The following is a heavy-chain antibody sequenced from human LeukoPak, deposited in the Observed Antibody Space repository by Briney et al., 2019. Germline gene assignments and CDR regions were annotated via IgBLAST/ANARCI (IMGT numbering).Heavy chain of an antibody. Sequence: GGSLRLSCAASGFTFSSYSMNWVRQAPGKGLEWVSSISSSSSYIYYADSVKGRFTISRDNAKNSLYLQMNSLRAEDTAVHYCARNYGSGSYYNVDDYWGQGTLVTVSS. D-gene: IGHD3-10*01. CDR1: GFTFSSYS. CDR2: ISSSSSYI. J-gene: IGHJ4*02. CDR3: ARNYGSGSYYNVDDY. V-gene: IGHV3-21*01.